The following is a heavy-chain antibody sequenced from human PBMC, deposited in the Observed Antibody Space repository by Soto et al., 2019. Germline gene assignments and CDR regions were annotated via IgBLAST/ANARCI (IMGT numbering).Heavy chain of an antibody. J-gene: IGHJ6*02. D-gene: IGHD6-13*01. CDR2: INHSGST. CDR3: ARRFSNYYGTDV. V-gene: IGHV4-34*01. CDR1: GGSFSGYY. Sequence: SETLSLTCAVYGGSFSGYYWSWIRQPPGKGLEWIGEINHSGSTNYNPSLKSRVTISVDTSKNQFSLKLSSVTAADTAVYYCARRFSNYYGTDVWGQGTTVTVSS.